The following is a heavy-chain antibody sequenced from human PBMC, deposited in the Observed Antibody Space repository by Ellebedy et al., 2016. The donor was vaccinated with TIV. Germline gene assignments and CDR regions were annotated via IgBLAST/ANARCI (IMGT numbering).Heavy chain of an antibody. Sequence: GESLKISXAASGFTFSSYGMHWVRQAPGKGLEWVAVISYDGSNKYYADSVKGRFTISRDNSKNTLYLQMNSLRAEDTAVYYCAKEGYSYGFAAYYYYMDVWGKGTTVTVSS. CDR3: AKEGYSYGFAAYYYYMDV. CDR1: GFTFSSYG. V-gene: IGHV3-30*18. CDR2: ISYDGSNK. D-gene: IGHD5-18*01. J-gene: IGHJ6*03.